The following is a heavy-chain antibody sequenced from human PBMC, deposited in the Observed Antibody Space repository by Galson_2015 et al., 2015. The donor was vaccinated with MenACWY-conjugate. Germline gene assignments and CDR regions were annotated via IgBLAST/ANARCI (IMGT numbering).Heavy chain of an antibody. CDR3: ARWDYDILTAHINH. Sequence: QSGAEVKKPGESLQISCQGSGYTFFSYWIGWVRQMPGKGLEWVGITYPGDSETRYSPSFEGRVTISADRSINTAYLQWSSLKASDTAIYYCARWDYDILTAHINHWGQGTLVTVSS. J-gene: IGHJ4*02. V-gene: IGHV5-51*01. CDR1: GYTFFSYW. CDR2: TYPGDSET. D-gene: IGHD3-9*01.